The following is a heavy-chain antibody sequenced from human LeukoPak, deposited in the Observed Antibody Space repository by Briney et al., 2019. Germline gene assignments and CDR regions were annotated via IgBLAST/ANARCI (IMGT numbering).Heavy chain of an antibody. CDR3: ARVATKDYYMDV. J-gene: IGHJ6*03. Sequence: NSSQTLSLTCTVSGGSISSGDYYWSWIRQPPGKGLEWIGYIYYSGSTYYNPSLKSRVTISVDTSKNQFSLKLSSVTAADTAVYYCARVATKDYYMDVWGKGTTVTVSS. D-gene: IGHD5-12*01. V-gene: IGHV4-30-4*01. CDR1: GGSISSGDYY. CDR2: IYYSGST.